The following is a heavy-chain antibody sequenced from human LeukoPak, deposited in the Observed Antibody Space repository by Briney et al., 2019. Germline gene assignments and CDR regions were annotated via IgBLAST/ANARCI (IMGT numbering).Heavy chain of an antibody. V-gene: IGHV3-23*01. CDR3: AKDGPYYYDSSGYYLYYFDY. J-gene: IGHJ4*02. D-gene: IGHD3-22*01. CDR1: GFTFSSYA. Sequence: GRSLRLSCAASGFTFSSYAMSWVRQAPGKGLEWVSAISGSGGSTYYADSVKGRFTISRDNSKNTLYLQMNSLRAEDTAVYYCAKDGPYYYDSSGYYLYYFDYWGQGTLVTVSS. CDR2: ISGSGGST.